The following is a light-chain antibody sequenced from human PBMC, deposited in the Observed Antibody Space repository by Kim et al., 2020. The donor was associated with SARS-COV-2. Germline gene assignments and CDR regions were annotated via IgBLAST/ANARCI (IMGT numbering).Light chain of an antibody. CDR1: QSATTY. V-gene: IGKV3-11*01. J-gene: IGKJ4*01. CDR2: DAS. CDR3: HQRSNWPLT. Sequence: SLFPAERATLSCMASQSATTYLSWYQKKLGPAPRLLIYDASNRATVVPARFSGIWSGTDFTLTISSLEPEDFAVYYCHQRSNWPLTFGGGTKLEI.